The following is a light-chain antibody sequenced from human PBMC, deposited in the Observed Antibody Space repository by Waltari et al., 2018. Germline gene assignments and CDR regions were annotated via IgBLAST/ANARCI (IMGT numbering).Light chain of an antibody. Sequence: ELVLTQSPDFQSVTPKERVTSTCRARRNIGGTLHWYQQKPGHSPKTLIMYSSQSFSGVPSRMSGSGSGTEFTRTMDGRGDEDAATYYCHHSSSLPYSFGQGTKLEI. CDR2: YSS. J-gene: IGKJ2*01. V-gene: IGKV6-21*01. CDR3: HHSSSLPYS. CDR1: RNIGGT.